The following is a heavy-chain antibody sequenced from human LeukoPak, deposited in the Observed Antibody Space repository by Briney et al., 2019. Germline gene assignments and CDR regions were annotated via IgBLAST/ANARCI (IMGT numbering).Heavy chain of an antibody. D-gene: IGHD3-10*01. J-gene: IGHJ4*02. Sequence: SQTLSLTCAISGDSFSSNSATWNWIRQSPSRGLEWLARTFYRSKSYYESAVSGKGRIRINPDTSKNQLSLQVNSVTPDDTAVYYCAMGHNFDYWGQGTLVTVSS. V-gene: IGHV6-1*01. CDR2: TFYRSKSYY. CDR3: AMGHNFDY. CDR1: GDSFSSNSAT.